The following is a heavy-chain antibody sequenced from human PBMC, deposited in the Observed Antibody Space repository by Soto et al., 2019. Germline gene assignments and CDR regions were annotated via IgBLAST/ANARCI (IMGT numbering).Heavy chain of an antibody. J-gene: IGHJ5*02. D-gene: IGHD6-13*01. V-gene: IGHV4-30-2*01. CDR3: ARVVSGSSSIRLDP. CDR1: GGSISSGGYS. Sequence: SETLSLTCAVSGGSISSGGYSWSWIRQPPGKGLEWIGYIYHSGSTYYNPSLKSRVTISVDRSKNQFSLKLSSVTAADTAVYYCARVVSGSSSIRLDPWGQGTLVTVSS. CDR2: IYHSGST.